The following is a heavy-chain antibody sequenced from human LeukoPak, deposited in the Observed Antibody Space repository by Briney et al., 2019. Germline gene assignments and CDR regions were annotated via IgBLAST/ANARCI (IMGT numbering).Heavy chain of an antibody. CDR3: ARRIAADYKFYYYMDV. V-gene: IGHV1-69*13. J-gene: IGHJ6*03. CDR1: GGTFSSYA. D-gene: IGHD6-13*01. CDR2: IIPIFGTA. Sequence: SVKVSCKASGGTFSSYAISWVRQAPGQGLEWMGGIIPIFGTANYAQKFQGRVTITADESTSTAYMELSSLRSEDTAVYYCARRIAADYKFYYYMDVWGKGTTVTVSS.